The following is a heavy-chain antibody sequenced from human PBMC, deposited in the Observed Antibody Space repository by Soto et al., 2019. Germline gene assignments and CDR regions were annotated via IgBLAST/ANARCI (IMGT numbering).Heavy chain of an antibody. CDR2: ISWNSGSI. V-gene: IGHV3-9*01. J-gene: IGHJ4*02. D-gene: IGHD5-12*01. CDR1: GFTFDDYA. CDR3: AKDAASDGYNEGRLYYFDY. Sequence: SLKISCAASGFTFDDYAMHWVRQAPGKGLEWVSGISWNSGSIGYADSVKGRFTISRDNAKNSLYLQMNSLRAEDTALYYCAKDAASDGYNEGRLYYFDYWGQGTLVTVSS.